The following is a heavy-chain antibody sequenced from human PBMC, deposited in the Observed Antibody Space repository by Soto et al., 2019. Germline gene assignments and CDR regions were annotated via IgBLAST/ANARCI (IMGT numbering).Heavy chain of an antibody. CDR1: GYTFTITNYW. CDR2: IYPGDSDT. J-gene: IGHJ4*02. Sequence: GESLKISCQSSGYTFTITNYWIAWVRQMPGRGLEWMGIIYPGDSDTRYSPSFQGQVTISADKSISTAYLQWSSLKASDTAIYYCERSRVAHKLLGVIIAHFDYWGQGTQVTVSS. CDR3: ERSRVAHKLLGVIIAHFDY. D-gene: IGHD3-3*01. V-gene: IGHV5-51*01.